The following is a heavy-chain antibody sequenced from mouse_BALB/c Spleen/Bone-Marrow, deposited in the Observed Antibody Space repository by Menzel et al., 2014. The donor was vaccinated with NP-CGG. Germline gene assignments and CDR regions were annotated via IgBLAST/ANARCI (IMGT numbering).Heavy chain of an antibody. J-gene: IGHJ2*01. D-gene: IGHD6-2*01. Sequence: EVQRVESGGGLVQPGGSLRLSSTASGFTFTDYYMNWVRQPPGKALEWLGFIRNKANGYTTEYSASVRGRCTISRDNSQSILYLQMNTLRAEDSATYYCARDRGGLLFDYWGQGTTLTVSS. CDR3: ARDRGGLLFDY. V-gene: IGHV7-3*02. CDR2: IRNKANGYTT. CDR1: GFTFTDYY.